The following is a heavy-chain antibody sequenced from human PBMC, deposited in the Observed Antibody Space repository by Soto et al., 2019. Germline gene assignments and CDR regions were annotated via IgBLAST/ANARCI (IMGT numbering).Heavy chain of an antibody. Sequence: EVQLVESGGGLVQPGGSLRLSCAASGFTFSSYWMSWVRQAPGKGLEWVANIKQDGSEKYYVDSVKGRFTISRDNAKNSLYLQMNSLRAEDTAVYCCARESWWWEYYFDYWGQGTLVTVSS. CDR2: IKQDGSEK. D-gene: IGHD2-21*01. CDR3: ARESWWWEYYFDY. J-gene: IGHJ4*02. V-gene: IGHV3-7*01. CDR1: GFTFSSYW.